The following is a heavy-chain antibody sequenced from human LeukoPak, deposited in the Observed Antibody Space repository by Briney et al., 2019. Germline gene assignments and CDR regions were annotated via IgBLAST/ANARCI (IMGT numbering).Heavy chain of an antibody. CDR1: GGSISSYY. J-gene: IGHJ4*02. Sequence: SETLSLTCTVSGGSISSYYWSWIRQPPGKGLEWIGYIYYRGSTNYNPSLKSRVTISVDKSKNQFSLKLSSVTAADTAVYYCARLCPMVRGVFDYWGQGTLVTVSS. D-gene: IGHD3-10*01. CDR2: IYYRGST. V-gene: IGHV4-59*08. CDR3: ARLCPMVRGVFDY.